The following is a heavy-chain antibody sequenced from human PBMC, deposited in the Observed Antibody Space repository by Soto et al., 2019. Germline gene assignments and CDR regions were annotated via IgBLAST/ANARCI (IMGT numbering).Heavy chain of an antibody. D-gene: IGHD2-21*01. V-gene: IGHV3-23*01. CDR3: AKVNWVVIAILPEYFQH. CDR2: ISGSGGST. CDR1: GFTFSSYA. J-gene: IGHJ1*01. Sequence: GGSLRLSCAASGFTFSSYAMSWVRQAPGKGLECVSAISGSGGSTYYADSVKGRFTISRDNSKITLYLQMNSLRAEDTAVYYCAKVNWVVIAILPEYFQHWGQGTLVTVSS.